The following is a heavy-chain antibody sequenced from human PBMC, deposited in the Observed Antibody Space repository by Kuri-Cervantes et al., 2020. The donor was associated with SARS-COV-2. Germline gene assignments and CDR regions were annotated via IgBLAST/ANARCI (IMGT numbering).Heavy chain of an antibody. CDR2: IYPGDSDT. CDR3: GRHFRHKDWLIPEVSTYFDS. V-gene: IGHV5-51*01. J-gene: IGHJ4*02. D-gene: IGHD3-22*01. Sequence: GESLKISCKGSGYTFPTYWISWVRQMPGKGLEWMGVIYPGDSDTRYSPSFQGQVTLSSDRSISTAYLQWSSLKASDTAIYYCGRHFRHKDWLIPEVSTYFDSWGQGTLVTVSS. CDR1: GYTFPTYW.